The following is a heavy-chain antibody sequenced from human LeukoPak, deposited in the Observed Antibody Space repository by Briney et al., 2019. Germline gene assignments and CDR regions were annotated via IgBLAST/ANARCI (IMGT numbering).Heavy chain of an antibody. Sequence: SETLSLTCTVSGYSISSGYYWGWIRQPPGKGLEWIGSIYHSGSTYYNPSLKSRVTMSVDTSENSFSLRLSSVTAADTAVYYCARQGPAYYFDHWGQGTLVTVSS. CDR1: GYSISSGYY. CDR2: IYHSGST. CDR3: ARQGPAYYFDH. J-gene: IGHJ4*02. V-gene: IGHV4-38-2*02.